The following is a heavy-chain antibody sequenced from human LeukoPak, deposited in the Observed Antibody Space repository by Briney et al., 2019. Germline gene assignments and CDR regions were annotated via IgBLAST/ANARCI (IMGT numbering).Heavy chain of an antibody. Sequence: SQTLSLTCTVSGDSISTGYHYWTWIRQPAGKGLEYIGRIFISGSTNYSPSLKSRVSISVDTSKNQFSLNLTSVTATDTAVYYCARGGRDGFKHYTVDSWGRGTLVTVSS. D-gene: IGHD5-24*01. CDR2: IFISGST. CDR1: GDSISTGYHY. V-gene: IGHV4-61*02. CDR3: ARGGRDGFKHYTVDS. J-gene: IGHJ4*02.